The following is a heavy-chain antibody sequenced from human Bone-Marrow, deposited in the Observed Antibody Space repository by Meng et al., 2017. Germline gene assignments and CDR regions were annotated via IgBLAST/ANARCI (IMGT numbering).Heavy chain of an antibody. CDR3: ARDRRGFVVVPAAQYYYYYGMDV. Sequence: ASVKVSCKASGYTFTSYGISWVRQAPGQGLEWMGWISAYNGNTNYAQKLQGRVTMTTDTSTSTAYMELRSLRSDDTAVYYCARDRRGFVVVPAAQYYYYYGMDVWGQGITVTVSS. CDR2: ISAYNGNT. J-gene: IGHJ6*02. D-gene: IGHD2-2*01. CDR1: GYTFTSYG. V-gene: IGHV1-18*01.